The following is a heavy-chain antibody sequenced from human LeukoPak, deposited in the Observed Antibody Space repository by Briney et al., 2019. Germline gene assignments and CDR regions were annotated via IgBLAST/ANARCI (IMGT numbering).Heavy chain of an antibody. D-gene: IGHD1-26*01. CDR2: ITSDGSST. CDR1: GFTFSRDW. Sequence: GGSLRLSCAASGFTFSRDWMHWVRQAPGKGLVYVSRITSDGSSTSYADSVRGRFTISRDNAKNTVYLQMNSLTAEDTAVYYCARDLTGAVFDFWGQGTLVTVSS. CDR3: ARDLTGAVFDF. V-gene: IGHV3-74*01. J-gene: IGHJ4*02.